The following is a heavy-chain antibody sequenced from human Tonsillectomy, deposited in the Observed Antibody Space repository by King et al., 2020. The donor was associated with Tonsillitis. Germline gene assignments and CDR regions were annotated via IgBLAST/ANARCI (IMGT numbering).Heavy chain of an antibody. D-gene: IGHD3-9*01. CDR1: GYTFTSYG. Sequence: QLVQSGTEVKKPGASVKVSCKASGYTFTSYGISWVRQAPGQGLEWVGWISGYNGNTGNTRFAQKLQGRVSMTTDTSTTTAYMELRRLRSDDTAVYYCARGATVDWLHSFDYWGQGTLVTVSS. CDR3: ARGATVDWLHSFDY. V-gene: IGHV1-18*04. J-gene: IGHJ4*02. CDR2: ISGYNGNTGNT.